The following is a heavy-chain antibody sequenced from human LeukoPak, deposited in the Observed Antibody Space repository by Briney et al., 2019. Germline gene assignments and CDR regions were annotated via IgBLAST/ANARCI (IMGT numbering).Heavy chain of an antibody. CDR2: MNPNSGNT. CDR3: ARGINGMDV. Sequence: ASVKVSCKASGYTFTSYEINWVRQATGQGLEWMGGMNPNSGNTGYAQKFQGRLTMTRDTSISTAYMELSSLRSEDTAVYYCARGINGMDVWGQGTTVTVSS. J-gene: IGHJ6*02. V-gene: IGHV1-8*01. CDR1: GYTFTSYE. D-gene: IGHD3-16*01.